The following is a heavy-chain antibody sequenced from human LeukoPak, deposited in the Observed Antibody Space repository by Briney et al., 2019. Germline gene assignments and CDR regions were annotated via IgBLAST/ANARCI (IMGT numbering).Heavy chain of an antibody. D-gene: IGHD6-19*01. CDR2: ISSSGTTM. Sequence: GGSLRLSCAASGFTFSSYEMHWVRQAPGKGLEWIADISSSGTTMYYADSVKGRFTISRDNAKNSLYLQMDSLRAEDTAVYYCARVRSDNNGWYNIDYWGQGALITVSS. V-gene: IGHV3-48*03. CDR3: ARVRSDNNGWYNIDY. CDR1: GFTFSSYE. J-gene: IGHJ4*02.